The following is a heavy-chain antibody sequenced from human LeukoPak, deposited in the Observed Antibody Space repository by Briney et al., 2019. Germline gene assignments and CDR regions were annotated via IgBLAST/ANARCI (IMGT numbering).Heavy chain of an antibody. CDR3: VRGVGGSSYLDY. Sequence: TGGSLRLSCAASGFTFSDHWMHWVRQVPGKGLVWVSRIKTDGSWTNDADSVKGRFTISRDNAENTLYLQMNSLRVEDTAVYYCVRGVGGSSYLDYWGQGAQVTVSS. CDR2: IKTDGSWT. D-gene: IGHD3-16*01. V-gene: IGHV3-74*01. CDR1: GFTFSDHW. J-gene: IGHJ4*02.